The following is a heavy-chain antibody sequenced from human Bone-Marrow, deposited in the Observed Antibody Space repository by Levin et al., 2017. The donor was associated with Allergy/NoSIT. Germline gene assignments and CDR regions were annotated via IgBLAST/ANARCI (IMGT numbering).Heavy chain of an antibody. Sequence: GGSLRLSCAASGFTFGNFAMSWVRQAPGKGLEWVSGISGSGDNAHYADSVRGRFTISRDNSRDTLYLDMNSLRAEDTAVYYCAKDVAPHVAMVPDYWGQGTLVSVSS. CDR1: GFTFGNFA. D-gene: IGHD5-18*01. J-gene: IGHJ4*02. CDR2: ISGSGDNA. V-gene: IGHV3-23*01. CDR3: AKDVAPHVAMVPDY.